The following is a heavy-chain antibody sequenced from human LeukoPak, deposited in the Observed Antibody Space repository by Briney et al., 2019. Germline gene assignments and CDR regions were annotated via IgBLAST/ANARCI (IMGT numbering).Heavy chain of an antibody. J-gene: IGHJ4*02. Sequence: WGSLRPSYTAPGFTLTSYAMHCVRQAPGKALEYFSAISSNGGSTYYADSVKGRFTISRDNFKNTLYLQMGSLRAEDMAVYYCARVQASGWYDYWGQGTLVTVSS. CDR1: GFTLTSYA. CDR2: ISSNGGST. V-gene: IGHV3-64*02. CDR3: ARVQASGWYDY. D-gene: IGHD6-19*01.